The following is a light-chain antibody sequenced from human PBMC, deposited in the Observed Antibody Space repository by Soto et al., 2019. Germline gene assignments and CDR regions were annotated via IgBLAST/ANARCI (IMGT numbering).Light chain of an antibody. J-gene: IGKJ1*01. V-gene: IGKV1-5*03. CDR1: QSISSY. Sequence: DIQMTQSPSTLSASVGDRVTITCRASQSISSYLAWFQQKPGKAPKLLIYKASSLESGVPSRFSGSGSGTEFTLTISSLRPDDFASYYCQQYNSYSQTFGQGTKVEFK. CDR3: QQYNSYSQT. CDR2: KAS.